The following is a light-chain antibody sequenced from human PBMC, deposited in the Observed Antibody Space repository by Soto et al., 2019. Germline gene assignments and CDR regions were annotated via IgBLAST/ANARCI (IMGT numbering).Light chain of an antibody. CDR3: QHYGNSLWT. Sequence: ETVVTQSPATLSASPGERATLSCRASQNVVTNVAWYQQKPGQAPRLLIHDTSTRATGVPDRFSGRGDGTEFALTISSLQSEDLAVYFCQHYGNSLWTFGQGTKVDIK. V-gene: IGKV3-15*01. CDR2: DTS. J-gene: IGKJ1*01. CDR1: QNVVTN.